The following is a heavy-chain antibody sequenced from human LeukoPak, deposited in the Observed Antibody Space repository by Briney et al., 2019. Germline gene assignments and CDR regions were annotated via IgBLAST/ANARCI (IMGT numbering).Heavy chain of an antibody. CDR3: ARLYYDSSGYLESD. J-gene: IGHJ4*02. V-gene: IGHV4-34*01. CDR2: INHSGST. D-gene: IGHD3-22*01. Sequence: SETLSLTCAVYGGSFSGYYWSWIRQPPGKGLEWIGEINHSGSTNYNPSLKSRVTISVDTSKNQFSLKLSSVTAADTAVYYCARLYYDSSGYLESDWGQGTLVTVSS. CDR1: GGSFSGYY.